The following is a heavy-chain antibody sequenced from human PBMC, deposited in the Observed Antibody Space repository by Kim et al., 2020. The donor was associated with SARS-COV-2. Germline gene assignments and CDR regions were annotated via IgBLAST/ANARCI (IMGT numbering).Heavy chain of an antibody. D-gene: IGHD3-9*01. CDR1: GFTFSSYE. J-gene: IGHJ3*02. CDR2: ITSSGGTI. CDR3: AGHSITISGGAFDI. Sequence: GGSLRLSCAASGFTFSSYEMNWVRQAPGKGLEWLACITSSGGTIFHADSVKGRFTISRDNAKNSLSLQITSLSAEDTALYYCAGHSITISGGAFDIWGQGTMVTVSS. V-gene: IGHV3-48*03.